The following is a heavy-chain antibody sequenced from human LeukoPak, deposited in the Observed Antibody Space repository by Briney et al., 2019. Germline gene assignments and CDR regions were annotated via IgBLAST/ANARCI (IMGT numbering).Heavy chain of an antibody. D-gene: IGHD2-15*01. Sequence: SEILSLTCTVSGGSISSYYWSWIRQPPGKGLEWIGYIYYSGSTNYNPSLKSRVTISVDTSKNQFSLKLSSVTAADTAVYYCARGYCSGGSCYSSYYYSYMDVWGKGTTVTVSS. CDR2: IYYSGST. CDR1: GGSISSYY. CDR3: ARGYCSGGSCYSSYYYSYMDV. J-gene: IGHJ6*03. V-gene: IGHV4-59*01.